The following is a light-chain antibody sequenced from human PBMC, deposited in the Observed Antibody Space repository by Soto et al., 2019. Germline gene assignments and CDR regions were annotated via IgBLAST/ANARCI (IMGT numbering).Light chain of an antibody. J-gene: IGKJ5*01. Sequence: DIQMTQSPSSLSASVGDRVSISCRASQGITNHLAWYQQKPGKAPKVLIYAASTLQPGVPSRFSGSGSGTDFTLNINSLQPDDFATYYCQNYDSAPITFGQGTRLEIK. V-gene: IGKV1-27*01. CDR2: AAS. CDR3: QNYDSAPIT. CDR1: QGITNH.